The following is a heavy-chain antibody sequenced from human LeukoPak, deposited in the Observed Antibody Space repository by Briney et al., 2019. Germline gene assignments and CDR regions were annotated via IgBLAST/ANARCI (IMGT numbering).Heavy chain of an antibody. V-gene: IGHV3-30*02. CDR2: IHYDGSIK. Sequence: QSGGSLSLSCGASGFTFSAYGMHWVRQAPGKGLEWVAFIHYDGSIKSYADSVKGRFTISRDNSNNTLYLQMNGLTTEDTAVYYCAKLSRTLPVDYWGQGTLVTVSS. J-gene: IGHJ4*02. CDR1: GFTFSAYG. D-gene: IGHD2/OR15-2a*01. CDR3: AKLSRTLPVDY.